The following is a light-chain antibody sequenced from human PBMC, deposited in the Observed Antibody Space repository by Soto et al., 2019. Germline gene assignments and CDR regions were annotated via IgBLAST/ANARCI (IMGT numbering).Light chain of an antibody. J-gene: IGLJ2*01. V-gene: IGLV2-11*01. CDR3: CSYAGSYTWV. Sequence: QSALTQPRSVSGSPGQSVTISCTATSSDVGSYDYVSWYQQHPGKAPKLMMYNVNEQPSGVPDRFSGSKSGNTASLTISGLQSEDEADYYFCSYAGSYTWVFGGGTKLTVL. CDR2: NVN. CDR1: SSDVGSYDY.